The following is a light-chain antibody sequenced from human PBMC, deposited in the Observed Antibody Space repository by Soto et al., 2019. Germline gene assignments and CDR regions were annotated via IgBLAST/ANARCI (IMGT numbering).Light chain of an antibody. CDR2: DSS. J-gene: IGKJ2*01. CDR1: QRVANNY. Sequence: EIVLTQSPGTLSLSPGERATLSCRASQRVANNYLSWYQQKPGQVPSLLIHDSSIRATGIPDWFSGRGSGTYITLTISRLDPEDFAVYYYQQTGSLPFTFGQGTKVEIK. CDR3: QQTGSLPFT. V-gene: IGKV3-20*01.